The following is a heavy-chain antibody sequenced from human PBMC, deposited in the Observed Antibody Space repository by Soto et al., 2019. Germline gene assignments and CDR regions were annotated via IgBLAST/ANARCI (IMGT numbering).Heavy chain of an antibody. J-gene: IGHJ5*02. V-gene: IGHV4-59*08. CDR1: GGSISSYY. CDR3: ASLFAYFGTAPAWFAP. D-gene: IGHD3-9*01. CDR2: IYYSGST. Sequence: SETLSLTCTVSGGSISSYYWSWIRQPPGKGLEWIGYIYYSGSTNYNPSLKSRVTISVDTSKNQFSLKLSFVTAADTAVYYCASLFAYFGTAPAWFAPWGQGALVPVSS.